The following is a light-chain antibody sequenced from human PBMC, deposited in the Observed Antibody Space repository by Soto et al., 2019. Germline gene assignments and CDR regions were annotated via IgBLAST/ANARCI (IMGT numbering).Light chain of an antibody. J-gene: IGKJ4*01. Sequence: DIQMTQSPSPLPASVGDRVIITCQASQAISNHLNWYQQKPGRAPKLLIYDTSNLETGVPSRFRGSGGGTEFTFTITSLQPEDFATYFCQQTDKLPLTFGGWTTVDMK. CDR1: QAISNH. CDR2: DTS. CDR3: QQTDKLPLT. V-gene: IGKV1-33*01.